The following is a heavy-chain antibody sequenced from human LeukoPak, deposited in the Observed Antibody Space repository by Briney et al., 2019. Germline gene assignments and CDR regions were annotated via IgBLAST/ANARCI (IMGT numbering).Heavy chain of an antibody. Sequence: PGGSLRLSCAASGFTFDDYAMHWVRQAPGKGLEWVSGISWNSGSIGYADSVKGRFTISRDNAKNSLYLQMNSLRAEDTALYYCAKDIQVRPRYTMWYYFDYWGQGTLVTVSS. CDR1: GFTFDDYA. V-gene: IGHV3-9*01. D-gene: IGHD3-10*02. CDR2: ISWNSGSI. CDR3: AKDIQVRPRYTMWYYFDY. J-gene: IGHJ4*02.